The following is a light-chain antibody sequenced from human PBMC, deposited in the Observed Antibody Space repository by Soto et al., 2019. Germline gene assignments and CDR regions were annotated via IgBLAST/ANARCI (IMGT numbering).Light chain of an antibody. V-gene: IGKV4-1*01. CDR2: WAS. CDR3: QHYYGTPPYT. Sequence: DIVMTQSPDSLAVSLGERATINCKSSQSVLYSSNNKNYLAWYQQKPGQPPKLLIYWASTRESGVPDRFSGSGSGTDFTLTIDSLQAEDLSVYYCQHYYGTPPYTFGQGTKLEIK. CDR1: QSVLYSSNNKNY. J-gene: IGKJ2*01.